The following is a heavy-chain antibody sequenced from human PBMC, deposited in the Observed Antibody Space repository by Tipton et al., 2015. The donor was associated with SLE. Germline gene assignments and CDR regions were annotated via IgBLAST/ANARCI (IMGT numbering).Heavy chain of an antibody. V-gene: IGHV1-18*01. CDR2: ISAYKGNT. J-gene: IGHJ3*02. CDR1: GYTLTSYG. Sequence: QVQLVQAGAEVKKPGASVKVSCKASGYTLTSYGISWVRLAPGQGLEWMGGISAYKGNTNYAQKLQGRVTMTTDTSTSTAYMELRSLRSVDTAVYYCARDRVTMIVGAFGAFDIWGQGTMVTVSS. D-gene: IGHD3-22*01. CDR3: ARDRVTMIVGAFGAFDI.